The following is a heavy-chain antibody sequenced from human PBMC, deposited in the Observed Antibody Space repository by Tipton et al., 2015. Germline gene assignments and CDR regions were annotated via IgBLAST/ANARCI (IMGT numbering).Heavy chain of an antibody. V-gene: IGHV4-61*08. CDR1: GGSIGGGYY. CDR3: VRDAVVTHYYYYGMDV. Sequence: TLSLTCTVSGGSIGGGYYWSWIRQPPGKGLEWVGYIYYSGATTKFNPSLKSRVTISVDTSKNQFSLKLSSVTAADTAVYYCVRDAVVTHYYYYGMDVWGQGTTVTVSS. CDR2: IYYSGATT. D-gene: IGHD4-23*01. J-gene: IGHJ6*02.